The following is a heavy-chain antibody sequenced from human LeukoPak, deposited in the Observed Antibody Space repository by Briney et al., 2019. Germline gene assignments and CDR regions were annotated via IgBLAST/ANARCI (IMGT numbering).Heavy chain of an antibody. CDR3: ARDARLIGAMATGAFDI. CDR1: GFAFSSYS. J-gene: IGHJ3*02. CDR2: ISSSSSTI. D-gene: IGHD5-18*01. Sequence: VRSLRLSCAASGFAFSSYSINSGRQAPGKGLWWGSYISSSSSTIYYADSVKGRFTISRDNDKNSLYLQMNSLRAEDTAVYYCARDARLIGAMATGAFDIWGQGKMVTVSS. V-gene: IGHV3-48*01.